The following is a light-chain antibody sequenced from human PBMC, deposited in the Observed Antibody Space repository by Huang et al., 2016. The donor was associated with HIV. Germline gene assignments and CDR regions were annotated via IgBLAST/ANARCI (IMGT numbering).Light chain of an antibody. CDR1: QDINKY. V-gene: IGKV1-33*01. CDR3: QQSRS. J-gene: IGKJ4*01. Sequence: DIQTTQSPSSLSASVGDRVTIRCQASQDINKYLNWYQQKPVKAPKLLIFDASNLERGVPTRFSGSGSGTDFTFTISSLQPEDFATYYCQQSRSFGGGTKVEIK. CDR2: DAS.